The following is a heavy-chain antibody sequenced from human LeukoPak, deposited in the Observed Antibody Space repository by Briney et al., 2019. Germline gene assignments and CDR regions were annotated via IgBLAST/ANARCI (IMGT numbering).Heavy chain of an antibody. CDR1: GFTFSSYA. J-gene: IGHJ4*02. CDR2: ISDSGGST. V-gene: IGHV3-23*01. D-gene: IGHD6-13*01. CDR3: AKGSSNWRDYYYFDY. Sequence: PGGSLRLSCAASGFTFSSYAVSWVRHAPGKGLAWVSAISDSGGSTQYADSVKGRFIISRDNSKNTLYLQMNSLRVEDTAVYYCAKGSSNWRDYYYFDYWGQGTLVTVSS.